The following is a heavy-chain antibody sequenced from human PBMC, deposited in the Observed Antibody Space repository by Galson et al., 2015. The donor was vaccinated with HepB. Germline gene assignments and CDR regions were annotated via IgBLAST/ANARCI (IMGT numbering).Heavy chain of an antibody. CDR2: ISAYNGNT. CDR3: ARATLWFGEWDAFDI. CDR1: GYTFTSYG. D-gene: IGHD3-10*01. V-gene: IGHV1-18*01. Sequence: SVKVSCKASGYTFTSYGISWVRQAPGRGLEWMGWISAYNGNTNYAQKLQGRVTMTTDTSTSTAYMELRSLRSDDTAVYYCARATLWFGEWDAFDIWGQGTMVTVSS. J-gene: IGHJ3*02.